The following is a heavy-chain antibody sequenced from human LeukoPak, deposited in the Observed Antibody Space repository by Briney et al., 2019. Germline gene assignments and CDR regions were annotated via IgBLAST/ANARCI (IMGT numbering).Heavy chain of an antibody. D-gene: IGHD2-2*01. Sequence: PSETLSLTCTVSGDSISRYYWNWIRQAPGKGLEWIAYIYHTGSNYYNPSLKRRVTMSVDTSKNQFSLKLSSVTAADTAVYYCARQDCSSTSCYGIDYWAREPWSPSPQ. CDR3: ARQDCSSTSCYGIDY. CDR2: IYHTGSN. V-gene: IGHV4-59*08. CDR1: GDSISRYY. J-gene: IGHJ4*02.